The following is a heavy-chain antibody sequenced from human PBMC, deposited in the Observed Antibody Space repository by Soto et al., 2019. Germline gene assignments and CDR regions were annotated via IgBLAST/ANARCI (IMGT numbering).Heavy chain of an antibody. J-gene: IGHJ2*01. CDR1: GLTVSANY. CDR3: ARARSSTMIVVTNHWYFDL. CDR2: LYSGGTA. V-gene: IGHV3-53*01. D-gene: IGHD3-22*01. Sequence: EVQLVESGGGLIQPGGSLRLSCAASGLTVSANYMNWVRQAPGKGLEWVSLLYSGGTAYYADSVRGRFTISSDNSKNTLYLQMNSLRVEDTAVYFCARARSSTMIVVTNHWYFDLWGRGTLVTVSS.